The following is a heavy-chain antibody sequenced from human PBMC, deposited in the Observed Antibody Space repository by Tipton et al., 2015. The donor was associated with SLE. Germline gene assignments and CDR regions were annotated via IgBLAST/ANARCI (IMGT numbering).Heavy chain of an antibody. CDR2: IYSGGSST. D-gene: IGHD3-3*01. J-gene: IGHJ6*03. Sequence: SLRLSCAASGFTFSSYAMSWVRQAPGKGLEWVSVIYSGGSSTYYGDSVKGRFTISRDNSKNTLYLQMNSLRAEDTAVYYCAAQGYYDFWSGQFYYMDVWGKGTTVTVSS. CDR3: AAQGYYDFWSGQFYYMDV. CDR1: GFTFSSYA. V-gene: IGHV3-23*03.